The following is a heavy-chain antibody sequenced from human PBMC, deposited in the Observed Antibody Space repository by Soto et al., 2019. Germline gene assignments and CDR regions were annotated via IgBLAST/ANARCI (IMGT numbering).Heavy chain of an antibody. Sequence: PGESLKISCKGSGYRFTNYWIGWVRQMPGKGLEWMGIIYPGDSDTRYSPSFQGQVTISADKSINTAYLQWSSLKASDTAMYYCARDYCSGTTCHEFDYWGQGTQVTVSS. CDR1: GYRFTNYW. CDR2: IYPGDSDT. D-gene: IGHD2-2*01. J-gene: IGHJ4*02. CDR3: ARDYCSGTTCHEFDY. V-gene: IGHV5-51*01.